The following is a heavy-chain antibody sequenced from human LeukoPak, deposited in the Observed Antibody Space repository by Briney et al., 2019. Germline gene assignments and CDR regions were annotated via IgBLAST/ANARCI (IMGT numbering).Heavy chain of an antibody. V-gene: IGHV3-23*01. D-gene: IGHD1-26*01. CDR3: AKASRIVGATSPFDY. CDR2: ISGSGGST. CDR1: GFTSSSYA. Sequence: GGSLRLSCAASGFTSSSYAMSWVRQAPGKRLEWVSAISGSGGSTYYADSVKGRFTISRDNSKNTLYLQMNSLRAEDTAVYYCAKASRIVGATSPFDYWGQGTLVTVSS. J-gene: IGHJ4*02.